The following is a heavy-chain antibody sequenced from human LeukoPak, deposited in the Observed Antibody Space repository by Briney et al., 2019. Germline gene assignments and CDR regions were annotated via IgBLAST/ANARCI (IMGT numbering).Heavy chain of an antibody. CDR1: GGSFSGYY. CDR2: INHSGST. D-gene: IGHD6-19*01. Sequence: SETLSLTCAVYGGSFSGYYWSWIRQPPGKGLEWIGEINHSGSTNYNPSLKGRVTISVDTSKNQFSLKLSSVTAADTAVYYCARRIAVAPGGAFDIWGQGTMVTVSS. CDR3: ARRIAVAPGGAFDI. V-gene: IGHV4-34*01. J-gene: IGHJ3*02.